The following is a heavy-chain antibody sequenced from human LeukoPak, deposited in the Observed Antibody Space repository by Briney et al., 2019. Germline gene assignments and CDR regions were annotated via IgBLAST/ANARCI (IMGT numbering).Heavy chain of an antibody. J-gene: IGHJ4*02. CDR1: GFTFSSYA. V-gene: IGHV3-23*01. Sequence: PGGSLRLSCAASGFTFSSYAMSWVRQAPGKGLEWVSAISGSGGSTYYADPVKGRFTISRDNSKNTLYLQMNSLRAEDTAVYYCAKGKDTAMVRYYFDYWGQGTLVTVSS. CDR2: ISGSGGST. CDR3: AKGKDTAMVRYYFDY. D-gene: IGHD5-18*01.